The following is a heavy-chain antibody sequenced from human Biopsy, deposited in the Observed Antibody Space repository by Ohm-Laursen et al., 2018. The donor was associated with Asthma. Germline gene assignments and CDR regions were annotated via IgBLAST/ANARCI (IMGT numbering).Heavy chain of an antibody. J-gene: IGHJ4*02. Sequence: ASVKVSCKISGYSLTDLSMHWVRQAPGQGLEWMGGHDHEEGGTVNARRFQGRVTMTEDTSTDTAYMELSSLSSDDTAVYYRASDFTKDYVRYNFQFWGQGTLVTVSS. V-gene: IGHV1-24*01. CDR3: ASDFTKDYVRYNFQF. D-gene: IGHD4-17*01. CDR1: GYSLTDLS. CDR2: HDHEEGGT.